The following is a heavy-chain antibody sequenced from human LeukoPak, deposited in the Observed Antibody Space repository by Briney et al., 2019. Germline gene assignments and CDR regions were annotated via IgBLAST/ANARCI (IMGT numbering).Heavy chain of an antibody. CDR2: IYYSGST. CDR3: ATTWGWLALRTTQVDY. CDR1: GGSISSSSYY. Sequence: PSETLSLTCTVSGGSISSSSYYWGWIRQPPGKGLEWIGSIYYSGSTYYNPSLKSRVTISVDTSKNQFSLKLSSVTAADTAVYYCATTWGWLALRTTQVDYWGQGTLVTVSS. V-gene: IGHV4-39*07. D-gene: IGHD6-19*01. J-gene: IGHJ4*02.